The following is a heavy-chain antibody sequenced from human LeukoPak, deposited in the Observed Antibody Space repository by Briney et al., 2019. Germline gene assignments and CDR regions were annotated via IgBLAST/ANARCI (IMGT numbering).Heavy chain of an antibody. CDR1: GCTFSSYA. CDR3: ARWALSQAIYCSSTSCLMGAFDI. D-gene: IGHD2-2*01. CDR2: ICAYNGNT. Sequence: SVKVSCKGSGCTFSSYAISWVRQAPGQGLEWMGWICAYNGNTNYAQKLQGRVTMTTDTSTSTAYMELRSLRSDDTAVYYCARWALSQAIYCSSTSCLMGAFDIWAEGTKVTVSS. V-gene: IGHV1-18*01. J-gene: IGHJ3*02.